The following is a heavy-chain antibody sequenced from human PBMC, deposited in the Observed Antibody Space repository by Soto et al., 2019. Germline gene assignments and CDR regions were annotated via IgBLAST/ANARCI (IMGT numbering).Heavy chain of an antibody. V-gene: IGHV1-8*01. Sequence: ASVKVSCKASGYTFTSYDINWVRQATGQGLEWMGWMNPNSGNTGYAQKFQGRVTMTRNTSISTAYMELSSLRSEDTAVYYCARAYYDFCSGYLYYFDYLGQGTLVTVSS. CDR3: ARAYYDFCSGYLYYFDY. CDR1: GYTFTSYD. J-gene: IGHJ4*02. CDR2: MNPNSGNT. D-gene: IGHD3-3*01.